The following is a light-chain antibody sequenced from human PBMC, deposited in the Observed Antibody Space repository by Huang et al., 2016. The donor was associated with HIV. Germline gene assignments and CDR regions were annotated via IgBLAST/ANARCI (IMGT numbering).Light chain of an antibody. J-gene: IGKJ1*01. V-gene: IGKV1-27*01. CDR1: QGISNY. CDR2: AAS. Sequence: DIQMTQSPSSLSASVGDRVTITCRASQGISNYLAWYQQKPGKVPKLLIYAASTLQSGVPSRFSGSGSGTDFTLTISSLRPEDVATYYCQKYNSAPPWTFGQGTKVEIK. CDR3: QKYNSAPPWT.